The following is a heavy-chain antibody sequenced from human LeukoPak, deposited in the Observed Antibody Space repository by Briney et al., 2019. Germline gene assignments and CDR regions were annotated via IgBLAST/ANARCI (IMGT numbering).Heavy chain of an antibody. CDR3: ARDRRGYSGHGPSEQNSFAFDI. Sequence: GGSLRLSCAASGFTFSSYNMSWVRQAPGKGLEWVSSISSSSSYIYYADSVKGRFTISRDNAKNSLYLQMNSLRAEDTAVYYCARDRRGYSGHGPSEQNSFAFDIWGQGTMVTVSS. D-gene: IGHD5-12*01. J-gene: IGHJ3*02. V-gene: IGHV3-21*01. CDR1: GFTFSSYN. CDR2: ISSSSSYI.